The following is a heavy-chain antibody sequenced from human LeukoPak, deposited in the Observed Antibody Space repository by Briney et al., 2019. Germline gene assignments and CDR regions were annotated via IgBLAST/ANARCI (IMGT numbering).Heavy chain of an antibody. J-gene: IGHJ4*02. Sequence: ASVNVSRKASAYTFTHYGISWVRQAPGQGLECMGCTSAYNGNTNYPQKLQVRVTVTTDTSTSTAYMELRSLRSDDTAVYYCARYRTFGGVIVMGDLDYWGQGTLVTVSS. CDR3: ARYRTFGGVIVMGDLDY. D-gene: IGHD3-16*02. CDR1: AYTFTHYG. V-gene: IGHV1-18*01. CDR2: TSAYNGNT.